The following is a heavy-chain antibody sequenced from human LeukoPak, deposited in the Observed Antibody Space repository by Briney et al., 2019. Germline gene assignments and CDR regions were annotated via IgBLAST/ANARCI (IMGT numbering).Heavy chain of an antibody. Sequence: GGSLRLSCAASGFTFSHYGMHWVRQAPGKGLEWVAVISYDGNNKYYADSVKGRFTISRDNSKNTLYLQMNSLRAEDTAVYYCAKGQLRYFDWLSSHYYYGMDVWGQGTTVTVSS. J-gene: IGHJ6*02. CDR2: ISYDGNNK. CDR3: AKGQLRYFDWLSSHYYYGMDV. D-gene: IGHD3-9*01. V-gene: IGHV3-30*18. CDR1: GFTFSHYG.